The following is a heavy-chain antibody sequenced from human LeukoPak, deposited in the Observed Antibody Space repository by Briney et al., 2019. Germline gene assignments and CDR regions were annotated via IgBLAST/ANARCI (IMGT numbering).Heavy chain of an antibody. J-gene: IGHJ4*02. CDR2: ISAYNGNT. V-gene: IGHV1-18*01. D-gene: IGHD6-6*01. CDR3: ARETQQLDFDY. Sequence: ASVKVSCMASGYTFTSYGISWVRQAPGQGLEWMGWISAYNGNTNYAQKLQGRVTMTTDTSTSTAYMELRSLRSDDTAVYCCARETQQLDFDYWGQGTLVTVSS. CDR1: GYTFTSYG.